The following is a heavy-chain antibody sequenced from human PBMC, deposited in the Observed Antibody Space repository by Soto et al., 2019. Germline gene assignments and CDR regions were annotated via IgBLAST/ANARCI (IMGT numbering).Heavy chain of an antibody. CDR1: GFTFSSYA. Sequence: GGSLRLSCAASGFTFSSYAMSWVRQAPGKGLEWVSAISGSGGSTYYADSVKGRFTISRDNSKNTLYLQMNSLRAEDTAVYYCAKAYDCWSGRLVHFDYWGQGTLVTVSS. V-gene: IGHV3-23*01. D-gene: IGHD3-3*01. J-gene: IGHJ4*02. CDR2: ISGSGGST. CDR3: AKAYDCWSGRLVHFDY.